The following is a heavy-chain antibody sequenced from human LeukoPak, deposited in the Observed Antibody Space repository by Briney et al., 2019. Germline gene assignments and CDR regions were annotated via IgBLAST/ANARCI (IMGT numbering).Heavy chain of an antibody. CDR2: IWRSDHT. CDR1: GGSISSSDW. Sequence: SETLSLTCAVSGGSISSSDWWSWVRQPPGRGLEWIGYIWRSDHTNYNPSLKSRVTMSLDKPKNQFSLKLSSVTSADTAVYYCARDPHCSSTNCPFDLWGQGILVIVSS. CDR3: ARDPHCSSTNCPFDL. D-gene: IGHD2-2*01. J-gene: IGHJ4*02. V-gene: IGHV4-4*02.